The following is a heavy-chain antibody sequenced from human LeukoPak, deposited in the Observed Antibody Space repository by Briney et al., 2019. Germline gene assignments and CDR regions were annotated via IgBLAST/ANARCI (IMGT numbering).Heavy chain of an antibody. Sequence: GESLKISCKGSGYSFASYWIGWVRQMPRKGLEWMRIIYPGDSDTRYSPSFQGQVTISADKSISTAYLQWSSLKASDTAMYYCTTLVRYSYGYDSWGQGTLVTVSS. D-gene: IGHD5-18*01. J-gene: IGHJ5*02. CDR3: TTLVRYSYGYDS. CDR2: IYPGDSDT. V-gene: IGHV5-51*01. CDR1: GYSFASYW.